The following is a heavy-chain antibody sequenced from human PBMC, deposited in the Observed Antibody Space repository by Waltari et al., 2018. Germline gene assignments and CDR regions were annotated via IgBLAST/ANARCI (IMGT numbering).Heavy chain of an antibody. V-gene: IGHV5-51*01. D-gene: IGHD3-22*01. CDR3: ARHNKYYDSGGNY. Sequence: EVQLVQSGAEVKKPGESLKISCKGSGYSFNSYWLGWVRQMPGKGLEWMGIIYPGDSDTRYSPSFQGQVTIAADKSISTAYLQWSSLKASDTAMYYCARHNKYYDSGGNYWGQGTLVTVSS. CDR2: IYPGDSDT. J-gene: IGHJ4*02. CDR1: GYSFNSYW.